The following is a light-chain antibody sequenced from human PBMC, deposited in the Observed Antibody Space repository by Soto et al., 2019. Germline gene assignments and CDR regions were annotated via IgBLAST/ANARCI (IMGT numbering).Light chain of an antibody. CDR1: SSDVGGYNY. CDR3: SSYAGSNNLV. V-gene: IGLV2-8*01. CDR2: EVS. J-gene: IGLJ3*02. Sequence: QSALTQPPSASGSPGQSVTISCTGTSSDVGGYNYVSWYQQHPGKAPKLMIYEVSKRPSGVPDRFSGSKSGNTASLTVSGLQAEDEADYYYSSYAGSNNLVFGGGTKLNVL.